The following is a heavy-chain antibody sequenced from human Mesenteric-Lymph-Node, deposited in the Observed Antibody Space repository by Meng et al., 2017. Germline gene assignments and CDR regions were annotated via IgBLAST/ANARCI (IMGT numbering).Heavy chain of an antibody. D-gene: IGHD5-24*01. CDR2: IYYTGST. V-gene: IGHV4-31*03. CDR3: AREAGRDGYATPKFDY. J-gene: IGHJ4*02. Sequence: VQLQEPDPDLVKPSQTLSLTCTVSGGSIGSGGYYWSWIRQHPGKGLEWIGYIYYTGSTFYNPSLKSRVTISVDTSKNQFSLKLISATAADTAVYYCAREAGRDGYATPKFDYWGQGTLVTVSS. CDR1: GGSIGSGGYY.